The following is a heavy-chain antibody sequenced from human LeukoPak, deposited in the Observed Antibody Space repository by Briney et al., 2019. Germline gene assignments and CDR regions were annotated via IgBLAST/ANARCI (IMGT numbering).Heavy chain of an antibody. CDR2: ISSSSSYR. J-gene: IGHJ4*02. D-gene: IGHD6-19*01. Sequence: PGGSLRLSCAASGFSFSSYSMNWVRQAPGKGLEWVSSISSSSSYRYYADSVKGRFTISRDNAKNSLFLQMKSLRSEDSAVYYRARDRGSGWFYDIDYWGQGTLVTVSS. V-gene: IGHV3-21*01. CDR1: GFSFSSYS. CDR3: ARDRGSGWFYDIDY.